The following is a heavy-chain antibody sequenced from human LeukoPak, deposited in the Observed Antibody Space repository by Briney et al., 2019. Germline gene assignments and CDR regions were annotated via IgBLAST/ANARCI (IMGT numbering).Heavy chain of an antibody. CDR1: GGTFSSYA. V-gene: IGHV1-69*06. D-gene: IGHD5-18*01. CDR2: IIPIFGTA. Sequence: GASVKVSCKASGGTFSSYAISWVRQAPGQGLEWMGGIIPIFGTANYAQKFQGRVTITADKSTSTAYMELSSLRSEDTAVYYCARGEWGVDTAMVTPRYMDVWGKGTTVTVSS. J-gene: IGHJ6*03. CDR3: ARGEWGVDTAMVTPRYMDV.